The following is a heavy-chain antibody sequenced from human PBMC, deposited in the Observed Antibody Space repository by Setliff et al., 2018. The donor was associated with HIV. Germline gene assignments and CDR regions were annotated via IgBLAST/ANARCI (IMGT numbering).Heavy chain of an antibody. Sequence: SVKVSCKASGGTFRSYVITWVRQAPGQGLEWMGESIPILGRANYAQKFQGRVAISTDESMTTVYMELTSLRSEDTAIYYCARDRGAVTNLFDPWGQGTLVTVSS. CDR2: SIPILGRA. D-gene: IGHD4-17*01. J-gene: IGHJ5*02. CDR1: GGTFRSYV. V-gene: IGHV1-69*05. CDR3: ARDRGAVTNLFDP.